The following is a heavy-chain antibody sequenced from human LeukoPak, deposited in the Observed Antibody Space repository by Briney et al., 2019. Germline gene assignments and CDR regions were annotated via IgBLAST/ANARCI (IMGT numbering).Heavy chain of an antibody. CDR3: ARRPQLGTYNWFDP. J-gene: IGHJ5*02. CDR1: GYTSTSYD. Sequence: ASVKVSRKASGYTSTSYDINWVRQATGQGLEWMGWMNPNSGNTGYAQKFQGRVTITRNTSISTAYMELSSLRSEDTAVYYCARRPQLGTYNWFDPWGQGTLVTVSS. CDR2: MNPNSGNT. D-gene: IGHD6-13*01. V-gene: IGHV1-8*03.